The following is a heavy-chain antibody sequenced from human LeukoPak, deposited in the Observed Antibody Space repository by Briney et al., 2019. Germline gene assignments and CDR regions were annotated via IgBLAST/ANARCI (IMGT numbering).Heavy chain of an antibody. CDR2: IRYDGSNK. D-gene: IGHD5-18*01. Sequence: GGSLRLSCAASGFTFSSYGMHWVRQAPGKGLEWVAIIRYDGSNKHYADSMKGRFTISRDNSKNTLYLQMNSLRAEDTAVYYCAKVGYSYGGGIDVWGQGTTVTVSS. J-gene: IGHJ6*02. V-gene: IGHV3-30*02. CDR3: AKVGYSYGGGIDV. CDR1: GFTFSSYG.